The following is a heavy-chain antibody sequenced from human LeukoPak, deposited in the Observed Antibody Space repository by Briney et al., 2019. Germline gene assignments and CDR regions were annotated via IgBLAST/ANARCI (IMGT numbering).Heavy chain of an antibody. J-gene: IGHJ6*02. CDR1: GYTFTSYG. CDR2: ISAYNGNT. V-gene: IGHV1-18*01. Sequence: ASVKVSCKASGYTFTSYGISWVRQAPGQGLEWMGWISAYNGNTNYAQKLQGRVTMTTDTSTSTAYMELRSLKSDDTAVYYCAREGYGDYISGMDVWGQGTTVTVSS. CDR3: AREGYGDYISGMDV. D-gene: IGHD4-17*01.